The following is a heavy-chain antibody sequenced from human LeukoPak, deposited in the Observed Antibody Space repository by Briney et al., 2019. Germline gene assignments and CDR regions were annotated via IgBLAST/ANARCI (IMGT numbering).Heavy chain of an antibody. J-gene: IGHJ4*02. D-gene: IGHD6-13*01. CDR1: GFTFSSYA. V-gene: IGHV3-64*01. CDR2: ISSNGGST. Sequence: PGGSLRLSCAASGFTFSSYAMHWVRQAPGKGLEYVSAISSNGGSTYYANSVKGRFTISRDNSKNTLYLQMNSLRAEDTAVYYCASVYSSSWYYFDYWGQGTLVTVSS. CDR3: ASVYSSSWYYFDY.